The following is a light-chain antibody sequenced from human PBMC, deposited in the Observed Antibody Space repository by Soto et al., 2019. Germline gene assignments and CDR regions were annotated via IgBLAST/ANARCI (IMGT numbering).Light chain of an antibody. CDR2: EVS. J-gene: IGLJ2*01. CDR1: SSDVGAYDY. CDR3: SSFAGINNLL. Sequence: QSALTQPPSASGSPGQSVTISCTGTSSDVGAYDYVSWYQQHPGKAPKLMIYEVSQRPSGVPDRFSDSKSGNTASLTISGLQAEDEGDYYCSSFAGINNLLFGGGTKLTVL. V-gene: IGLV2-8*01.